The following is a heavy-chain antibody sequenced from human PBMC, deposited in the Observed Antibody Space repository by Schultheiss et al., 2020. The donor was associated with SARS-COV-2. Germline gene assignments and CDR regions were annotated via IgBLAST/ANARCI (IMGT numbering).Heavy chain of an antibody. CDR3: ARGPYYDFWSGYSDYYYYMDV. CDR1: GFTFSSYS. V-gene: IGHV3-21*01. Sequence: GESLKISCAASGFTFSSYSMNWVRQAPGKGLEWVSAISGSGGSTYYADSVKGRFTISRENAKNSLYLQMNSLRAGDTAVYYCARGPYYDFWSGYSDYYYYMDVWGKGTTVTVSS. D-gene: IGHD3-3*01. J-gene: IGHJ6*03. CDR2: ISGSGGST.